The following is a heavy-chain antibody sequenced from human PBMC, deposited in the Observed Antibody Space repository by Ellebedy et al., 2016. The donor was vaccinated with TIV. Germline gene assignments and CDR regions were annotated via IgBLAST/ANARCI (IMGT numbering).Heavy chain of an antibody. CDR2: ISYDGSFK. Sequence: GESLKISCAASGFTFSSYGMHWVRQAPGKGLEWVAIISYDGSFKYYADSVKGRFTISRDNSKNKLFLQMNSLRAEDTAVYFCAKTKFSSGWTDFDYWGQGTLVTVSS. V-gene: IGHV3-30*18. CDR1: GFTFSSYG. CDR3: AKTKFSSGWTDFDY. D-gene: IGHD6-19*01. J-gene: IGHJ4*02.